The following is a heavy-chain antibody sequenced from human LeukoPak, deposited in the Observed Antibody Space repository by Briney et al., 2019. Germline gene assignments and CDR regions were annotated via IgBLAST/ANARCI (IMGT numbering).Heavy chain of an antibody. D-gene: IGHD3-22*01. CDR1: GFTFSSYG. J-gene: IGHJ4*02. CDR2: ISYDGSNK. V-gene: IGHV3-30*03. Sequence: AGGSLRLSCAASGFTFSSYGMHWVRQAPGKGLEWVAVISYDGSNKYYADSVKGRFTISRDNSKNTLYLQMNSLRAEDTAVYYCARLGPTYYYDSSGSGQLDYWGQGTLVTVSS. CDR3: ARLGPTYYYDSSGSGQLDY.